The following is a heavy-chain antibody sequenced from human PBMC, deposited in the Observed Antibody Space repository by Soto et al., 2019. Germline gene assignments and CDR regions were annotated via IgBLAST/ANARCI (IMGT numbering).Heavy chain of an antibody. V-gene: IGHV1-3*01. CDR2: INAGNGNT. Sequence: GASVKVSCKASGYTFTSYAMHWVRQAPGQRLEWMGWINAGNGNTKYSQKFQGRVTITRDTSASTAYMELSSLRSEDTAVYYCARVPGDFDWLAHFDYWGQGTLVTVSS. CDR3: ARVPGDFDWLAHFDY. D-gene: IGHD3-9*01. CDR1: GYTFTSYA. J-gene: IGHJ4*02.